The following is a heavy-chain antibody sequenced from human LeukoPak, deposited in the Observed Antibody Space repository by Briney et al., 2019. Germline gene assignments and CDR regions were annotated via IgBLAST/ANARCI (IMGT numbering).Heavy chain of an antibody. J-gene: IGHJ5*02. CDR2: ISSSGSTI. V-gene: IGHV3-48*03. D-gene: IGHD3-3*01. CDR1: GFTFSSYE. Sequence: PGGSLRLSCAASGFTFSSYEMNWVRQAPGKGLEWVSYISSSGSTIYYADSVKGRFTISRDNAKNSLYLQMNSLRAEDTAVYYCAREDYDFWSGYNWFDPWGQGTLVTVSS. CDR3: AREDYDFWSGYNWFDP.